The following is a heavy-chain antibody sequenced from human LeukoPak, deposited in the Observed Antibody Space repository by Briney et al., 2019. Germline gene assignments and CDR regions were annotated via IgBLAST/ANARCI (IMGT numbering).Heavy chain of an antibody. J-gene: IGHJ4*02. V-gene: IGHV3-30*02. CDR2: IRCDGSNK. D-gene: IGHD1-26*01. CDR1: GFTFSSYG. CDR3: AKDRSYSSFFDY. Sequence: GGSLRLSCAASGFTFSSYGMHWVRQAPGKGLEWVAFIRCDGSNKYYADSVKGRFTISRDNSKNTLYLQMNSLRAEDTAVYYCAKDRSYSSFFDYWGQGTLVTVSS.